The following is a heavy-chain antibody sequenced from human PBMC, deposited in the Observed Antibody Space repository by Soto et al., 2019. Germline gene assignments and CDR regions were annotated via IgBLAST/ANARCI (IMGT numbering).Heavy chain of an antibody. V-gene: IGHV3-48*03. CDR2: ISSSGSTI. CDR3: ARVDRMNCLDY. Sequence: EVQLVESGGGLVQPGGSLRLSCAASGFTFSSYEMNWVRQAPGKGLEWVSYISSSGSTIYYADSVKGRFTISRDNAKNSLYLQMNSLRAEDTAVYYCARVDRMNCLDYWGPGTLVTVSS. D-gene: IGHD2-21*01. J-gene: IGHJ4*02. CDR1: GFTFSSYE.